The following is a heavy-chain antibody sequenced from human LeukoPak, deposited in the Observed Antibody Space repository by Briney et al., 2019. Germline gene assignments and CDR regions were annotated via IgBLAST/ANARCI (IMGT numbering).Heavy chain of an antibody. J-gene: IGHJ3*02. D-gene: IGHD3-10*01. CDR3: ARVLLWFGELLPAFDI. V-gene: IGHV4-59*11. Sequence: SETLSLTCTVSGGSISSHYWSWIRQPPGKGLEWIGYTYYSGSTNYNPSLKSRVTISVDTSKNQFSLKLSSVTAADAAVYYCARVLLWFGELLPAFDIWGQGTMVTVSS. CDR1: GGSISSHY. CDR2: TYYSGST.